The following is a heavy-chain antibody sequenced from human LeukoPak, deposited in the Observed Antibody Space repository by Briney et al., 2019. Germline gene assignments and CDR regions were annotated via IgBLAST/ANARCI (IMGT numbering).Heavy chain of an antibody. J-gene: IGHJ4*02. V-gene: IGHV3-7*03. CDR3: ARGHVLLWFGEFHY. Sequence: PGGSLRLSCAASGSTFSSYWMSWVRQAPGKGLEWVANIKQDGSEKYYVDSVKGRFTISRDNAKNSLYLQMNSLRAEDTAVYYRARGHVLLWFGEFHYWGQGTLVTVSS. CDR2: IKQDGSEK. D-gene: IGHD3-10*01. CDR1: GSTFSSYW.